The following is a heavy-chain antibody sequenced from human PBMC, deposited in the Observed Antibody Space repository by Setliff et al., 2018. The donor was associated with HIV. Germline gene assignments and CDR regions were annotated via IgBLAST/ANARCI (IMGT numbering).Heavy chain of an antibody. Sequence: ASVKVSCKASGYTFISYYIHWVRQAPGQGLEWMGIINSSGDSTSYAQKFQGRVTITADESTSTVHMELSSLTSDDTAVYYCARDVYFTFSGEVIRHYLDVWGKGTTVTV. D-gene: IGHD3-3*01. CDR3: ARDVYFTFSGEVIRHYLDV. CDR2: INSSGDST. CDR1: GYTFISYY. V-gene: IGHV1-46*01. J-gene: IGHJ6*03.